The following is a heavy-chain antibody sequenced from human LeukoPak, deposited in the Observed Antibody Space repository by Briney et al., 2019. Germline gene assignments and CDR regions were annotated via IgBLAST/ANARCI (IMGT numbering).Heavy chain of an antibody. CDR3: ARGPYDSSGWEIDL. CDR2: IIPILGIA. Sequence: GASVKVSCKASGGTFSSYAISWVRQAPGQGLEWMGRIIPILGIANYAQKFQGRVTITADKSTSTAYMELSSLRSEDTAVYYCARGPYDSSGWEIDLWGRGTLVTVSS. D-gene: IGHD3-22*01. V-gene: IGHV1-69*04. J-gene: IGHJ2*01. CDR1: GGTFSSYA.